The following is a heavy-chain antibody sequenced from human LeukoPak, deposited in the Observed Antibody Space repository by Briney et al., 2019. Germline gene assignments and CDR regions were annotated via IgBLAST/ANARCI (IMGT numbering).Heavy chain of an antibody. Sequence: SVKVSCKASGYTFTSYDINWVRQATGQGLEWMGWMNPNSGNTGYAQKFQGRVTMTRNTSISTAYMELSSLRSEDTAVYYCARAPRVAVAGTVYYYYYMDVWGKGTTVTVSS. CDR1: GYTFTSYD. V-gene: IGHV1-8*01. CDR3: ARAPRVAVAGTVYYYYYMDV. J-gene: IGHJ6*03. CDR2: MNPNSGNT. D-gene: IGHD6-19*01.